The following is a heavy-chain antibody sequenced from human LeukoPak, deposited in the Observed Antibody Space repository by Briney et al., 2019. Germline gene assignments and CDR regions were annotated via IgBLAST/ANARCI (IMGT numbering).Heavy chain of an antibody. CDR3: ARDSSFDTAMPYWFDP. D-gene: IGHD5-18*01. V-gene: IGHV1-69*01. J-gene: IGHJ5*02. CDR2: IIPIFGTA. CDR1: GGTFSSYA. Sequence: ASVKVSCKASGGTFSSYAISWVRQAPGQGLEWMGGIIPIFGTANYAQKFQGRVTITADESTSTAYMELSSLRSEDTAVYYCARDSSFDTAMPYWFDPWGQGTLVTVSS.